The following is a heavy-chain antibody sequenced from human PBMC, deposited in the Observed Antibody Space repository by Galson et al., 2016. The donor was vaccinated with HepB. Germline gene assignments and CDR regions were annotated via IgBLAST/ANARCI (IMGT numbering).Heavy chain of an antibody. J-gene: IGHJ6*02. CDR1: GFTFTDYT. Sequence: SLRLSCAASGFTFTDYTLNWVRQSPGKAPEWVSSINSRSNSIHYADSVKGRFTISRDNAKTSVFLQMNNLSVEDTATYYCVRHRKKVGAQHWLQDYYYFGLDVWSQGTTVTVS. CDR2: INSRSNSI. V-gene: IGHV3-21*06. D-gene: IGHD6-19*01. CDR3: VRHRKKVGAQHWLQDYYYFGLDV.